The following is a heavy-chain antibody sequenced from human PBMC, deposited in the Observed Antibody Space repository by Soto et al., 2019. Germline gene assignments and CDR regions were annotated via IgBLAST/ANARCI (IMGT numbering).Heavy chain of an antibody. D-gene: IGHD2-15*01. J-gene: IGHJ3*02. V-gene: IGHV4-4*02. CDR2: IYHSGST. CDR1: SGCMSSSNG. Sequence: SETLALTCAVSSGCMSSSNGWGWVRQPPGKGLEWIGEIYHSGSTNYNPSLKSRVTISVDKSKNQFSLKLSSVTAADTAVYYCARDQGGYCSGGSCYSDYDAFDIWGQGTMVTVSS. CDR3: ARDQGGYCSGGSCYSDYDAFDI.